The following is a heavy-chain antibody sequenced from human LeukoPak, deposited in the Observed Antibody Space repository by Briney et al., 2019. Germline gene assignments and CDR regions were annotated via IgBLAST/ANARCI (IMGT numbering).Heavy chain of an antibody. D-gene: IGHD6-6*01. J-gene: IGHJ4*02. CDR3: AREEGSSSPEGRFDY. V-gene: IGHV1-46*01. Sequence: ASVKVSCKASGYIFTSYYMHWVRQAPGQGLEWMGIINPSGGSTSYAQKFQGRVTMTRDTSISTAYMELSRLRSDDTAVYYCAREEGSSSPEGRFDYWGQGTLVTVSS. CDR1: GYIFTSYY. CDR2: INPSGGST.